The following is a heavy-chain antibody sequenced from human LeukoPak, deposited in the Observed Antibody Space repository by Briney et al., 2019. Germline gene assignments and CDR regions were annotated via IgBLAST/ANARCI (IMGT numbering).Heavy chain of an antibody. CDR1: GFTVSSNY. J-gene: IGHJ6*03. D-gene: IGHD3-9*01. CDR2: IYSGGST. CDR3: AKDVVLRYFDWLLNYYYYYYMDV. Sequence: GGSLRLSCAASGFTVSSNYMSWVRQAPGKGLEWVSVIYSGGSTYYADSVKGRFTISRDNSKNTLYLQMNSLRAEDTAVYYCAKDVVLRYFDWLLNYYYYYYMDVWGKGTTVTVSS. V-gene: IGHV3-66*01.